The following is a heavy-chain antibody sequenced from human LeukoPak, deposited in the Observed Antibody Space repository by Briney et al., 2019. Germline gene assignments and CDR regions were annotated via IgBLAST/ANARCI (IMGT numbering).Heavy chain of an antibody. CDR3: ARDLRSSGWYGQADY. CDR1: GGSISSSNW. CDR2: IYHSGST. V-gene: IGHV4-4*02. J-gene: IGHJ4*02. D-gene: IGHD6-19*01. Sequence: SGTLSLTCAVSGGSISSSNWWSWVRQPPGKGLEWIGEIYHSGSTNYNPSLKSRVTISVDKSKNQFSLKLSPVTAADTAVYYCARDLRSSGWYGQADYWGQGTLVTVSS.